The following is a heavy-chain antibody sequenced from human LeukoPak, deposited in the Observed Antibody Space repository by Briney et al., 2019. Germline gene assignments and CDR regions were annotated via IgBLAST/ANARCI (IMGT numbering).Heavy chain of an antibody. J-gene: IGHJ4*02. Sequence: GGSLRLSCAASGFTFSSYWMHWVRQAPGKGLVWVSRISTDGSSTRYADSVKGRFTISRDNAKNTLYLQMNSLRAEDTAVYYCARAYCGGDCCPGYWGQGTLVTVSS. D-gene: IGHD2-21*02. CDR1: GFTFSSYW. CDR2: ISTDGSST. V-gene: IGHV3-74*01. CDR3: ARAYCGGDCCPGY.